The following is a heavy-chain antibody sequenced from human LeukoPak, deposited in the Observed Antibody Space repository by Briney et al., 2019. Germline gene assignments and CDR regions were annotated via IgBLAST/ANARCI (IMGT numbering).Heavy chain of an antibody. CDR1: GVSISSSSYY. CDR2: IYYSGST. V-gene: IGHV4-39*01. CDR3: ARHTSAIFGVGLDFDY. D-gene: IGHD3-3*01. J-gene: IGHJ4*02. Sequence: PSETLSLTCTVSGVSISSSSYYWGWIRQPPGKGLEWIGSIYYSGSTYYNPSLKSRVTISVDTSKNQFSLKLSSVTAADTAVYYCARHTSAIFGVGLDFDYWGQGTLVTVSS.